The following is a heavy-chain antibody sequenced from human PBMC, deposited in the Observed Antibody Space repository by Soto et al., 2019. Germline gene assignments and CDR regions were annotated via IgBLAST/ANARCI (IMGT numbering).Heavy chain of an antibody. Sequence: QVQLVQSGAEVKKPGSTVKVSCKTSIDTFSSYTISWVRQAPGQGLEWMGRIIPILGIANYAQKFQGRVTITADKSTSTAYMELSSLRSEDTAEYYCARDRLVGYDSSGSLDYWGQGTLVTVSS. D-gene: IGHD3-22*01. J-gene: IGHJ4*02. CDR2: IIPILGIA. CDR3: ARDRLVGYDSSGSLDY. V-gene: IGHV1-69*08. CDR1: IDTFSSYT.